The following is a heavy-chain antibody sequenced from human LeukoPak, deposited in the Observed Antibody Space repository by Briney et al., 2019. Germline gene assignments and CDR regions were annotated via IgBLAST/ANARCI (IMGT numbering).Heavy chain of an antibody. J-gene: IGHJ4*02. CDR1: GFTFSSSA. Sequence: GGSLRLSCAASGFTFSSSAMHWVRQAPGKGLEWVAFISNDGNYKSYADSVRGRFTISRDNSKNTLCLQMNSLRPEDTALYYCARGFRDYGDYSYYFDYWGQGTLVTVSS. D-gene: IGHD4-17*01. CDR2: ISNDGNYK. CDR3: ARGFRDYGDYSYYFDY. V-gene: IGHV3-30-3*01.